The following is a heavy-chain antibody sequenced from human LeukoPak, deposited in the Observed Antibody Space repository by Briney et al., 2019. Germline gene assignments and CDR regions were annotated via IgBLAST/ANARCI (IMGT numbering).Heavy chain of an antibody. Sequence: ASVKVSCTVSGYTLTELSMHWVRQAPGKGLEWMGGFDPEDGETIYAQKFQGRVTMTEDTSTDTAYMELSSLRSEDTAVYYCATVPDCSSTSCYGYYYYGMDVWGQGTTVTVSS. J-gene: IGHJ6*02. D-gene: IGHD2-2*01. CDR1: GYTLTELS. CDR3: ATVPDCSSTSCYGYYYYGMDV. CDR2: FDPEDGET. V-gene: IGHV1-24*01.